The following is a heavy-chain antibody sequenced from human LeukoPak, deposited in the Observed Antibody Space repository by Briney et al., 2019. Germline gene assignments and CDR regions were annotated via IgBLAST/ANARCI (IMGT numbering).Heavy chain of an antibody. CDR2: IYPGDSDT. CDR1: GDSFTSYW. D-gene: IGHD2-15*01. Sequence: GESLKISCKGSGDSFTSYWIGSVRQMPGKGLEWMGIIYPGDSDTRYSPSFQGQVTISADKSNSTAYLQWSSLKASDTAMYNRGRGPYCSGGSCYPHFDYWGQGTLVTVSS. CDR3: GRGPYCSGGSCYPHFDY. J-gene: IGHJ4*02. V-gene: IGHV5-51*01.